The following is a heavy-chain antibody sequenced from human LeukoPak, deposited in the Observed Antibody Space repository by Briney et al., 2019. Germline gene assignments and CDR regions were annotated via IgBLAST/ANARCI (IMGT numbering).Heavy chain of an antibody. J-gene: IGHJ4*02. CDR1: GGTFSSYA. Sequence: SVKVSCKASGGTFSSYATSWVRQAPGQGLEWMGGIIPIFGTANYAQKFQGRVTITADESTSTAYMELSSLRSEDTAVYYCARRLVAGYYFDYWGQGTLVTVSS. V-gene: IGHV1-69*13. CDR2: IIPIFGTA. D-gene: IGHD6-19*01. CDR3: ARRLVAGYYFDY.